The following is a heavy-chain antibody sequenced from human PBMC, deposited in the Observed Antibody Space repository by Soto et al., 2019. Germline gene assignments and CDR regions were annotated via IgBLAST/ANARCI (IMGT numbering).Heavy chain of an antibody. J-gene: IGHJ4*02. CDR1: GFTFSHYW. V-gene: IGHV3-7*01. CDR3: ARDRRGSSGWYYFDH. CDR2: MQQDGSEQ. D-gene: IGHD6-19*01. Sequence: QPGGSLRLSCAASGFTFSHYWMSWVRQAPGKGLEWVANMQQDGSEQYFEDSVKGRFTISRDNAKNSLFLQMNSLRADDTAVYFCARDRRGSSGWYYFDHWGQGTQVTVSS.